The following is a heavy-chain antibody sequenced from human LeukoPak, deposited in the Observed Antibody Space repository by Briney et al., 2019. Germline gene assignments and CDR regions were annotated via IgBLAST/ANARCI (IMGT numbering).Heavy chain of an antibody. D-gene: IGHD4-17*01. CDR3: AREAEEGTVTYYGMDV. Sequence: SVKVSCKASGGTFSSYAISWVRQAPGQGLEWMGGIIPIFGTANYAQKFQGRVTITADESTSTAYMELSSLRSEDTAVYYCAREAEEGTVTYYGMDVWGQGTTVTVSS. V-gene: IGHV1-69*13. J-gene: IGHJ6*02. CDR1: GGTFSSYA. CDR2: IIPIFGTA.